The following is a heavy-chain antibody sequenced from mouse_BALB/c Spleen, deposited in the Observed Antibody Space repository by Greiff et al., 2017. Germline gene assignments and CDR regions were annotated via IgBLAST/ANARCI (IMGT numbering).Heavy chain of an antibody. CDR1: GFAFSSYD. CDR2: ISSGGGST. CDR3: ARLPMTNYYAMDY. V-gene: IGHV5-12-1*01. D-gene: IGHD6-5*01. J-gene: IGHJ4*01. Sequence: DVMLVESGGGLVKPGGSLKLSCAASGFAFSSYDMSWVRQTPEKRLEWVAYISSGGGSTYYPDTVKGRFTISRDNAKNTLYLQMSSLKSEDTAMYYCARLPMTNYYAMDYWGQGTSVTVSS.